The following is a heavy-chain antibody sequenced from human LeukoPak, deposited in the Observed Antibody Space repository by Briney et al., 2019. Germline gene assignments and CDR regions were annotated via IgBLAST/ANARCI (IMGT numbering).Heavy chain of an antibody. CDR3: AKNTLSSPIFNWLDP. V-gene: IGHV3-23*01. CDR1: GFAFTTYA. CDR2: ITGDGLNT. Sequence: GGSLSLSCAASGFAFTTYAMTWVRQAPGKRLEWVSSITGDGLNTYHADSVKGRFTISRDNSKNTLYLQMNSLRAEDSALYYCAKNTLSSPIFNWLDPWGQGTLVTVSS. D-gene: IGHD3-9*01. J-gene: IGHJ5*02.